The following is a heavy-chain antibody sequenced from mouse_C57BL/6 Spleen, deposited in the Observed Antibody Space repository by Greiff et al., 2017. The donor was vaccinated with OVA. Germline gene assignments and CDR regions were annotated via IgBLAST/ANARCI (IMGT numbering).Heavy chain of an antibody. CDR1: GYTFTDYE. J-gene: IGHJ4*01. CDR3: TRDTTVVGWGAMDY. D-gene: IGHD1-1*01. CDR2: IDPETGGT. V-gene: IGHV1-15*01. Sequence: QLKESGAELVRPGASVTLSCKASGYTFTDYEMHWVKQTPVHGLEWIGAIDPETGGTAYNQKFKGKAILTADKSSSTAYMELRSLTSEDSAVYYCTRDTTVVGWGAMDYWGQGTSVTVSS.